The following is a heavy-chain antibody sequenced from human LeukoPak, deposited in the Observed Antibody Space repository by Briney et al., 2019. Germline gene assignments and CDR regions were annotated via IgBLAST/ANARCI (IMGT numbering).Heavy chain of an antibody. CDR1: GGSFSGYY. D-gene: IGHD2-15*01. Sequence: SETLSLTCAVYGGSFSGYYWSWIRQPPGKGLEWIGEINHSGSTNYDPSLKSRVTISVGTSKNQFSLKLSSVTAADTAVYYCAREGYTSGENPKIDYWGQGTLVTVSS. CDR2: INHSGST. J-gene: IGHJ4*02. CDR3: AREGYTSGENPKIDY. V-gene: IGHV4-34*01.